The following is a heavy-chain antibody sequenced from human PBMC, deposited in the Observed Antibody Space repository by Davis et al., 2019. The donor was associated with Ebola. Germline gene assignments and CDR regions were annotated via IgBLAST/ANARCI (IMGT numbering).Heavy chain of an antibody. J-gene: IGHJ4*02. CDR2: IWYDGSNK. D-gene: IGHD2-2*01. CDR3: AREAIVVVPAGFDY. CDR1: GFTFSNYG. V-gene: IGHV3-33*01. Sequence: PGGSLRLSCAASGFTFSNYGMHWVRQAPGKGLQWVAVIWYDGSNKYYADSVKGRFTISRDNSKNTLYLQMNSLRAEDTAVYYCAREAIVVVPAGFDYWGQGTLVTVSS.